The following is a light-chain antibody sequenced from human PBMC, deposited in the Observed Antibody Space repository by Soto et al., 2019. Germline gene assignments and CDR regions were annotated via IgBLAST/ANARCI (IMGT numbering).Light chain of an antibody. Sequence: EIVLTQAPRTLSLSPGEIDTRSCRASQSVNRNYLACYQQKPGQAPRLLIYGASTRATGIPARFSGSGSGTEFTLTISSLQSEDFAVYYCQQYNQWPRTFGQGTKVDIK. CDR2: GAS. J-gene: IGKJ1*01. CDR3: QQYNQWPRT. V-gene: IGKV3-15*01. CDR1: QSVNRN.